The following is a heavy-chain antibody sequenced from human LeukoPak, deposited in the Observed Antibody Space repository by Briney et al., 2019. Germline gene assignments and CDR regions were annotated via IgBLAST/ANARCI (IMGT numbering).Heavy chain of an antibody. V-gene: IGHV3-15*01. Sequence: PGGSLRLSCAASGFTFSNAWMSWVRQAPGKGLEWVGRIKSKTDGGTTDYAAPVKGRFTISRDDPKNTLYLQMNSLKTEDTAVYYCTTAFRRLSIAAAGTDYWGQGTLVTVSS. CDR3: TTAFRRLSIAAAGTDY. CDR2: IKSKTDGGTT. J-gene: IGHJ4*02. CDR1: GFTFSNAW. D-gene: IGHD6-13*01.